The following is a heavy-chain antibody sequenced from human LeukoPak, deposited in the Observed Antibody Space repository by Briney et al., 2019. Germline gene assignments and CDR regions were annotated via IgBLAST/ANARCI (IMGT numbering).Heavy chain of an antibody. Sequence: SETLSLTCAVSGGSISSGGYSWSWIRQPPGKGLEWIGYIYHSGSTYYNPSLKSRVTISVYRSKNQFSLKLSSVTAADTAVYYCARATYGGGMDVWGQGTAVTVSS. CDR1: GGSISSGGYS. J-gene: IGHJ6*02. CDR3: ARATYGGGMDV. CDR2: IYHSGST. V-gene: IGHV4-30-2*01. D-gene: IGHD3-10*01.